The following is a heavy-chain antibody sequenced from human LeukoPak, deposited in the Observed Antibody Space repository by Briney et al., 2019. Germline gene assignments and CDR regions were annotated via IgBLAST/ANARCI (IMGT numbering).Heavy chain of an antibody. D-gene: IGHD2-15*01. J-gene: IGHJ3*02. CDR1: GGFINNYY. Sequence: SETLSLTCTVSGGFINNYYWSWIRQPAGKGLEWIGRIYTRGSTNYNPSLKSRVTMSVDTSKNQFSLKLSSVTAADTAVYYCARGRYCSADICSGGDAFDIWGQGTMVSVSS. CDR2: IYTRGST. V-gene: IGHV4-4*07. CDR3: ARGRYCSADICSGGDAFDI.